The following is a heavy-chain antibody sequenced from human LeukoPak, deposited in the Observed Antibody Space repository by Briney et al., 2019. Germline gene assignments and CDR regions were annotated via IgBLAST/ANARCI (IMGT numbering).Heavy chain of an antibody. CDR1: GFTFSSYW. CDR3: AKTPGGSSWPGAFDI. D-gene: IGHD6-13*01. J-gene: IGHJ3*02. V-gene: IGHV3-7*01. Sequence: GGSLRLSCAASGFTFSSYWMSWVRQAPGKGLEWVANIKQDGSEKYYVDSVKGRFTISRDNAKNSLYLQMNSLRAEDTAVYYCAKTPGGSSWPGAFDIWGQGTMVTVSS. CDR2: IKQDGSEK.